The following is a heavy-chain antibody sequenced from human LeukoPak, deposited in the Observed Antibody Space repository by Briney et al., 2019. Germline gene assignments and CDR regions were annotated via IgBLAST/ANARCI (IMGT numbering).Heavy chain of an antibody. Sequence: GGSLRLSCAASGFTFSSYGMHWVRQAPGKGLEWVAVISYDGSNKYYADSVKGRFTISRDNSKNTLYLQMNSLRAEDTAVYYCAKSGGSYFDYWGQGTLVTVSS. CDR2: ISYDGSNK. J-gene: IGHJ4*02. V-gene: IGHV3-30*18. CDR1: GFTFSSYG. D-gene: IGHD1-26*01. CDR3: AKSGGSYFDY.